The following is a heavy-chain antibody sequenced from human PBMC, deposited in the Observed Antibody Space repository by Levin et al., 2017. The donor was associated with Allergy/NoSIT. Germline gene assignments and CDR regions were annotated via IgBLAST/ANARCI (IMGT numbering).Heavy chain of an antibody. Sequence: KAGGSLRLSCKGPGYSFTSYWIGWVRQMPGKGLEWMGIIYPGDSDTRYSPSFQGQVTISADKSISTAYLQWSSLKASDTAMYYCARPFIVAAELRTGTFDDDAFDIWGQGTMVTVSS. D-gene: IGHD6-25*01. V-gene: IGHV5-51*01. J-gene: IGHJ3*02. CDR2: IYPGDSDT. CDR1: GYSFTSYW. CDR3: ARPFIVAAELRTGTFDDDAFDI.